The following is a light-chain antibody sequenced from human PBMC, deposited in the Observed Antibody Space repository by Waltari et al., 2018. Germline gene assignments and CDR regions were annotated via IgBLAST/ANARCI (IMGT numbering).Light chain of an antibody. CDR1: QSVSSN. CDR3: QHYDNWPVT. J-gene: IGKJ5*01. Sequence: EIVMTQSPATLSVSPGERATTSCRASQSVSSNFAWYQQKPGQAPTLLIYDASTRATGIPARFSGSGSGTESTLTISSLQSEDFAVYYCQHYDNWPVTFGQGTRLEIK. CDR2: DAS. V-gene: IGKV3-15*01.